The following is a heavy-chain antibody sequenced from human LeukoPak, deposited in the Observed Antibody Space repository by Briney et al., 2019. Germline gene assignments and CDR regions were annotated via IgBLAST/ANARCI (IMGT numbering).Heavy chain of an antibody. CDR2: INHSGST. J-gene: IGHJ5*02. V-gene: IGHV4-34*01. CDR1: GGSFSGYY. CDR3: ARGLTYYYGSGSPRGFDP. Sequence: SETLSLTCAVYGGSFSGYYWSWIRQPPGKGLEWIGEINHSGSTNYNPSLKSRVTISVDTSKNQFSLKLSSVTAADTAVYYCARGLTYYYGSGSPRGFDPWGQGTLVTVSS. D-gene: IGHD3-10*01.